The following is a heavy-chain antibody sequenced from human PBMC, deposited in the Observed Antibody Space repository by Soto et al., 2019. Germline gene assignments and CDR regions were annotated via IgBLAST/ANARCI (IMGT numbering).Heavy chain of an antibody. V-gene: IGHV1-18*01. CDR2: ISAYNGNT. Sequence: GASVKVSCKASGYTFTSYGISWVRQAPGQGLEWMGWISAYNGNTNYAQKLQGRVTMTTDTSTSTAYMELRSLRSDDTAVYYCARATRATNNYYYYYMDVWGKRTTVTVSS. J-gene: IGHJ6*03. CDR3: ARATRATNNYYYYYMDV. CDR1: GYTFTSYG. D-gene: IGHD1-26*01.